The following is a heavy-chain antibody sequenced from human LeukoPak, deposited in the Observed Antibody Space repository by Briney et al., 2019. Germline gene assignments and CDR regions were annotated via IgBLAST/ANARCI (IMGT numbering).Heavy chain of an antibody. D-gene: IGHD3-3*01. V-gene: IGHV3-21*01. Sequence: PGRSLRLSCAASGFTFSSYAVHWVRQAPGKGLEWVSSISSSSSYIYYADSVKGRFTISRDNAKNPLYLQMNSLRAEDTAVYYCARNQEPPTYYDFWSGYSPVGCMDVWGQGTTVTVSS. J-gene: IGHJ6*02. CDR3: ARNQEPPTYYDFWSGYSPVGCMDV. CDR1: GFTFSSYA. CDR2: ISSSSSYI.